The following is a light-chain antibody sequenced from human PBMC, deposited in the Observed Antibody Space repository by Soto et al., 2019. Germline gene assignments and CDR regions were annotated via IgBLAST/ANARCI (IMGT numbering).Light chain of an antibody. CDR1: QSLSSN. CDR2: GAS. CDR3: QQYNNWIT. V-gene: IGKV3-15*01. Sequence: EIVLTQSPGTLSLSPGERATLSCRASQSLSSNYLAWYQQKPGQAPRLLIYGASTRATGIPARFSGSGSGTEFTLTISSLQSEDFAVYYCQQYNNWITFGQGTRLEIK. J-gene: IGKJ5*01.